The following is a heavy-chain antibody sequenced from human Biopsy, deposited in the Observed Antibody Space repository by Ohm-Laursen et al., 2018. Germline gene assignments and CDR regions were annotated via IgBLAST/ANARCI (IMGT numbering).Heavy chain of an antibody. Sequence: SVKVSCNAPGGTFSNYGVNWVRQAPGQGLEWLGGNIPIFGTANYAQKFQGRVTITADESTSTAYMELSSLRSDDTAVYYCARDALGGGSYRFFYWGQGSLVTVSS. CDR2: NIPIFGTA. V-gene: IGHV1-69*13. CDR3: ARDALGGGSYRFFY. J-gene: IGHJ4*02. D-gene: IGHD1-26*01. CDR1: GGTFSNYG.